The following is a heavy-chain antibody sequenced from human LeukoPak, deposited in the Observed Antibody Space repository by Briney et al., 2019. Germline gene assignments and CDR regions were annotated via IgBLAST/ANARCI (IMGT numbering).Heavy chain of an antibody. Sequence: PSETLSLTCTVSGGSISSSSYYWGWIRQPPGKGLEWIGSIYYSGSTYYNPSLKSRVTISVDTSKNQFSLKLSSVTAADTAVYYCAREYGEVSRFDPWGQGTLVTVSS. CDR1: GGSISSSSYY. D-gene: IGHD4-17*01. CDR2: IYYSGST. CDR3: AREYGEVSRFDP. J-gene: IGHJ5*02. V-gene: IGHV4-39*02.